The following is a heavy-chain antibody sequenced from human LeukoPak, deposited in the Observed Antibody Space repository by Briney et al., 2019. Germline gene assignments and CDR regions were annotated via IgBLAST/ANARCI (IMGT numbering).Heavy chain of an antibody. CDR1: GFTFSSYG. CDR3: TTRYCTNGVCPV. V-gene: IGHV3-30*02. J-gene: IGHJ6*04. Sequence: GGSLRLSCAASGFTFSSYGMHWVRQAPGKGLEWVAFIRYDGSNKYYADSVKGRFTISRDNSKNTLYLQMNSLKTEDTAVYYCTTRYCTNGVCPVWGKGTTVTVSS. D-gene: IGHD2-8*01. CDR2: IRYDGSNK.